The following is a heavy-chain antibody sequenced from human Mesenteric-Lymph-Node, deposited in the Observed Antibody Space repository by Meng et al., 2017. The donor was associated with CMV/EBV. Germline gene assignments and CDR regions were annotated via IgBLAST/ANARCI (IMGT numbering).Heavy chain of an antibody. J-gene: IGHJ5*02. D-gene: IGHD6-13*01. Sequence: QVQLVRSGSEVKKHASSVTVSCKASGVTFSSYTISWVRQPPGQGLEWMGSVIPILGRANYAQKFQGRVTIAADKSTSTAYMELSSLRSEDTAVYYCAGGIAAAGSRWFDPWGQGTLVTVSS. CDR1: GVTFSSYT. CDR3: AGGIAAAGSRWFDP. CDR2: VIPILGRA. V-gene: IGHV1-69*02.